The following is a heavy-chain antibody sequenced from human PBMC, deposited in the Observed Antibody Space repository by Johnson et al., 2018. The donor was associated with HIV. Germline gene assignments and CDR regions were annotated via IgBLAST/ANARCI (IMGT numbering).Heavy chain of an antibody. J-gene: IGHJ3*01. CDR3: ARGGYYYDGDGAFDF. CDR1: GFTFSSYW. Sequence: VQLVESGGGLVQPGGSLRLSCAASGFTFSSYWMSWVRQAPGKGLEYVSTTSSNGDRTYYANSVKGRFIISRDNSENTLYLQMGSLRAEDMAVYYCARGGYYYDGDGAFDFWGQGTIVTVSS. D-gene: IGHD3-22*01. CDR2: TSSNGDRT. V-gene: IGHV3-64*01.